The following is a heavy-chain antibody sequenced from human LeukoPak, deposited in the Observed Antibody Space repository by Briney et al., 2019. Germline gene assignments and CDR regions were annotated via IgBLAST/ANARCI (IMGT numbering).Heavy chain of an antibody. V-gene: IGHV1-2*02. Sequence: ASVKVSCKASGYTFTGYYMHWVRQAPGQGLEWMGWINPSSGGTNYAQKFQGRVTMTRDTSISTAYMELSRLRSDDTAVYYCARDRQGDSSGYYYFDYWGQGTLVTVSS. J-gene: IGHJ4*02. CDR3: ARDRQGDSSGYYYFDY. D-gene: IGHD3-22*01. CDR2: INPSSGGT. CDR1: GYTFTGYY.